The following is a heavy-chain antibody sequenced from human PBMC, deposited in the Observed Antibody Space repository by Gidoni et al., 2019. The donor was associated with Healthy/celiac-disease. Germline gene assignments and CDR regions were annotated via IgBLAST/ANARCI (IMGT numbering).Heavy chain of an antibody. CDR2: ISSSSSTI. V-gene: IGHV3-48*02. D-gene: IGHD3-16*02. CDR1: GFTFSSYS. Sequence: EVQLVESGGGLVQPGGSLRLSCAASGFTFSSYSMNWVRQAPGKGLEWVSYISSSSSTIYYADSVKGRFTISRDNAKNSLYLQMNSLRDEDTAVYYCARERGGSYRPNAFDIWGQGTMVTVSS. CDR3: ARERGGSYRPNAFDI. J-gene: IGHJ3*02.